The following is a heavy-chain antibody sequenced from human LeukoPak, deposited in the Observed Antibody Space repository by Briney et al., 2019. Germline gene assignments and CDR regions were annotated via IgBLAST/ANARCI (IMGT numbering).Heavy chain of an antibody. CDR3: ARVPHFGPGYCSGGSWYDY. V-gene: IGHV4-30-4*01. CDR2: IYYSGST. CDR1: GGSISSGDYY. D-gene: IGHD2-15*01. J-gene: IGHJ4*02. Sequence: SQTLSLTCTVSGGSISSGDYYWSWIRQPPGKGLEWIGYIYYSGSTYYNPSLKSRVTISVDTSKNQFSLKLSSVTAADTAVYYCARVPHFGPGYCSGGSWYDYWGQGTLVTVSS.